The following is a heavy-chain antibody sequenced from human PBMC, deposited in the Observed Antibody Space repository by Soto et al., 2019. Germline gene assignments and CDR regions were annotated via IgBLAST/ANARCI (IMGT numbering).Heavy chain of an antibody. J-gene: IGHJ3*01. D-gene: IGHD6-6*01. V-gene: IGHV3-23*01. CDR2: LSRGGGTT. Sequence: EAQLLESGGDWAQPGGSLRLSCAASGFTFSSHGMIWVRQAPGKGLEWIAGLSRGGGTTYYADSVKGRFTISRDNSKNTLDLIMNSLKVEDTALYYCAKDGQYRTDGFDVWGQGTMVTVSS. CDR1: GFTFSSHG. CDR3: AKDGQYRTDGFDV.